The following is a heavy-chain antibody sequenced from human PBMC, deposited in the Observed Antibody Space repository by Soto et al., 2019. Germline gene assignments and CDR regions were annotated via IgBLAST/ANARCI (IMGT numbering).Heavy chain of an antibody. CDR1: GGSLTGYY. CDR3: ERGPEGIVATH. D-gene: IGHD5-12*01. CDR2: VKDGGST. V-gene: IGHV4-34*01. Sequence: QVQLQQWGAGLLKPSETLSLTCTVNGGSLTGYYWSWIRQPPGKGLEWIGEVKDGGSTNYSPSLRDRESTSADTSKNHLSLRLNSVTAADTAVYFCERGPEGIVATHGDQGALVTVSS. J-gene: IGHJ4*02.